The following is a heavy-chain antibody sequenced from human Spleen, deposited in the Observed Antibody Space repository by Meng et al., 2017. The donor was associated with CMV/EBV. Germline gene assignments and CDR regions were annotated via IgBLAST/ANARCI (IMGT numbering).Heavy chain of an antibody. D-gene: IGHD6-13*01. CDR1: GYIFNTHW. V-gene: IGHV5-51*01. CDR2: IYPGDSDT. J-gene: IGHJ4*02. Sequence: KGSGYIFNTHWIAWVRKMPGKGLEWMWIIYPGDSDTRYSPSLQGQVTMSVDKSISTAYLQWSSLKASDTAMYYCARTYSSSWYYFDYWGQGTLVTVSS. CDR3: ARTYSSSWYYFDY.